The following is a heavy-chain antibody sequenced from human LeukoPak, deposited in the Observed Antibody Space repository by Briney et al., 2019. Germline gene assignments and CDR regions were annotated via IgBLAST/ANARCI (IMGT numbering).Heavy chain of an antibody. V-gene: IGHV3-30*03. CDR1: GFTFSSYG. Sequence: GGSLRLSCAASGFTFSSYGMHWVRQAPGKGLEWVAVISYDGSNKYYADSVKGRFTISRDNSKNTLYLQMNSLRAEDTAVYYCARDSANDYGDLYGMDVWGQGTTVTVSS. J-gene: IGHJ6*02. CDR2: ISYDGSNK. D-gene: IGHD4-17*01. CDR3: ARDSANDYGDLYGMDV.